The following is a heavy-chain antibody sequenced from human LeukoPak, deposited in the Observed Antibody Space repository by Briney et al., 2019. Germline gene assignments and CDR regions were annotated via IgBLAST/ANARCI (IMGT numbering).Heavy chain of an antibody. D-gene: IGHD2-21*02. Sequence: SETLSLTCAVYGGSFSSYYWGWIRQPPGKGLEWIGSIYYSGSTYYNPSLKSRVTISVDTSKNQFSLKLSSVTAADTAVYYCARVTLSHIVVVTAIPALFDYWGQGTLVTVSS. CDR3: ARVTLSHIVVVTAIPALFDY. CDR2: IYYSGST. V-gene: IGHV4-39*01. J-gene: IGHJ4*02. CDR1: GGSFSSYY.